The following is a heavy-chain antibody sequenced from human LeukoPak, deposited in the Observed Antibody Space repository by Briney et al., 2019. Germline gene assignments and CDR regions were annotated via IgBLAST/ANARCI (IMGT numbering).Heavy chain of an antibody. CDR1: GPSISSGGYY. Sequence: PSETLSLTCTLSGPSISSGGYYWSWIRQPPGKGLEWIGYIYHSGSTYYNPSLKSRVTISADRSKNQISLKLNSLTDADTAMDYCGRGRRQRCGERRNWLDPWRGRTLV. J-gene: IGHJ5*02. CDR2: IYHSGST. V-gene: IGHV4-30-2*01. CDR3: GRGRRQRCGERRNWLDP. D-gene: IGHD3-10*01.